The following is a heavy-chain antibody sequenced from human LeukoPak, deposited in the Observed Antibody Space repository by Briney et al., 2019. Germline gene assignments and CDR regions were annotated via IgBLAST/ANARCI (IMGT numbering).Heavy chain of an antibody. CDR1: GFTVSSYA. CDR2: ISGSGGST. D-gene: IGHD3-10*01. Sequence: GGSLRLSCAASGFTVSSYAMSWVRQAPGKGLGWGSAISGSGGSTYYADSVKGRFTISRDNSKNTLYLQMNSLRAEDTAVYYCAKDQSSPYGSFFDYWGQGTLVTVSS. CDR3: AKDQSSPYGSFFDY. V-gene: IGHV3-23*01. J-gene: IGHJ4*02.